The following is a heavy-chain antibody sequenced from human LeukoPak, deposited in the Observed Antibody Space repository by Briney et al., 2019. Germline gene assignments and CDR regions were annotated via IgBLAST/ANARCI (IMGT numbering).Heavy chain of an antibody. D-gene: IGHD1-26*01. V-gene: IGHV1-24*01. Sequence: ASVKVSCKVSGYTLTELSMHWVRQAPGKGLEWMGGFDPEDGETIYAQKFQGRVTMTEDTSTDTACMELSSLRSEDTAVFYCATGPIVGATAFDYWGQGTLVTVSS. J-gene: IGHJ4*02. CDR3: ATGPIVGATAFDY. CDR2: FDPEDGET. CDR1: GYTLTELS.